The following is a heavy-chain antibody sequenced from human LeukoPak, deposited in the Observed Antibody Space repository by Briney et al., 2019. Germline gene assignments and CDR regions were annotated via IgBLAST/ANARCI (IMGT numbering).Heavy chain of an antibody. V-gene: IGHV3-23*01. D-gene: IGHD2-15*01. J-gene: IGHJ4*02. Sequence: PGGSLRLSCAASGFTFSSYAMSWVRQAPGKGLEWVSGISGSGGSTYNADSVKGRFTISRDNSKNTLYLQMSSLRAEDTAVYYCAKTRDIVVVVAAPFDYWGQGNLVTVSS. CDR1: GFTFSSYA. CDR3: AKTRDIVVVVAAPFDY. CDR2: ISGSGGST.